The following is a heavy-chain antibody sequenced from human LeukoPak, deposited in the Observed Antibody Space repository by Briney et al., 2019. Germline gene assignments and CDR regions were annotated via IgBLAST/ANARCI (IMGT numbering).Heavy chain of an antibody. CDR2: ISGSGGST. D-gene: IGHD6-19*01. CDR3: AKIIVSLVAGSYAPTRYFYY. CDR1: GFTFSSYA. J-gene: IGHJ4*02. V-gene: IGHV3-23*01. Sequence: GGSLRLSCAASGFTFSSYAMSWVRQTPGKGLEWVSAISGSGGSTYYADSVKGRFTISRDNSKNTLYLQMNSLRAEDTAVYYCAKIIVSLVAGSYAPTRYFYYWGQGTLVTVSS.